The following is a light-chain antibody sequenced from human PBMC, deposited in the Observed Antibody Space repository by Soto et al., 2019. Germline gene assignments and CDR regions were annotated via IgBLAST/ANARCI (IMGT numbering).Light chain of an antibody. J-gene: IGKJ5*01. CDR1: QSVSSY. CDR3: QQRSNWPPGIT. Sequence: PGERATLSCRAIQSVSSYLAWYXQXXGQAXXXLXXXASNRATGIPARFSGSGSGKDFTLTISSLEPEDFAVYYCQQRSNWPPGITFGQGKRLEI. CDR2: XAS. V-gene: IGKV3-11*01.